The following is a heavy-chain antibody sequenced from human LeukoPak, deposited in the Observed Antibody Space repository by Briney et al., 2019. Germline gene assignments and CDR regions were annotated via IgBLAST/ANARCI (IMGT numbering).Heavy chain of an antibody. Sequence: GGSLRLSCTASGFTSSSYAMNWVRQAPGKGLEWVSGIGAGGTFTYYADSVKGRFTISRDNSRNTLYLQMNSLRADDTAVYHCARGWSGYDYWGQGTLVTVSS. D-gene: IGHD6-13*01. CDR3: ARGWSGYDY. CDR1: GFTSSSYA. CDR2: IGAGGTFT. V-gene: IGHV3-23*01. J-gene: IGHJ4*02.